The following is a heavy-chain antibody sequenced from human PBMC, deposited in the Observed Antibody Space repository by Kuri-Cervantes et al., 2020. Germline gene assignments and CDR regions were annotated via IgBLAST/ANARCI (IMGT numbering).Heavy chain of an antibody. CDR1: GASISSSNW. V-gene: IGHV4-4*02. CDR2: IYHSGST. D-gene: IGHD2/OR15-2a*01. J-gene: IGHJ4*02. Sequence: SCAVSGASISSSNWWSWVRQPPGKGLEWIGEIYHSGSTNYNPSLKSRVTISVDKSKNQFSLKLSSVTAADTAVYYCARSRRLGFLDYWGQGTLVTVSS. CDR3: ARSRRLGFLDY.